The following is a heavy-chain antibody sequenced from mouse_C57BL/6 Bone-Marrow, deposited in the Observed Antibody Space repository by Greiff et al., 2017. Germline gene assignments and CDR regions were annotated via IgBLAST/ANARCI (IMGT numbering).Heavy chain of an antibody. D-gene: IGHD2-3*01. CDR2: IWSGGST. CDR1: GFSLTSYG. CDR3: ASYDGYPLGYYYAMDY. J-gene: IGHJ4*01. V-gene: IGHV2-2*01. Sequence: QVQLQQSGPGLVQPSQSLSITCTVSGFSLTSYGLHWVRQSPGKGLEWLGVIWSGGSTDYNAAFISRLSISKDNSKSQVFFKMNSLQADDTAIYYCASYDGYPLGYYYAMDYWGQGTSVTVSS.